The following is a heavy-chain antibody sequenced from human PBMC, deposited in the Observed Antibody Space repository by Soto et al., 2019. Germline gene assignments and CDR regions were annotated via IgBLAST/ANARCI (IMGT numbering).Heavy chain of an antibody. J-gene: IGHJ4*02. CDR2: ITSSSTYI. CDR3: ARDLLEGYGHARQPDY. Sequence: GGSLRLSCVASCFTFSAYSMSWVRQAPGQGLEWVSSITSSSTYIYYTRSVEGRFTISRDDAKNSLHLQMNSLRAEDTAVYYCARDLLEGYGHARQPDYWGQGTLVTVSS. V-gene: IGHV3-21*06. CDR1: CFTFSAYS. D-gene: IGHD5-18*01.